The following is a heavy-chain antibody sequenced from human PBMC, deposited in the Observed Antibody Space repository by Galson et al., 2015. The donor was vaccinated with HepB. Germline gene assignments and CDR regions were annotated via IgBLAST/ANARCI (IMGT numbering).Heavy chain of an antibody. CDR1: GFTFSSHA. CDR2: ISDSGDST. CDR3: AKDLYSVNY. D-gene: IGHD5/OR15-5a*01. J-gene: IGHJ4*02. Sequence: SLRLSCAASGFTFSSHAMTWVRQVPGKGLEWVSAISDSGDSTYYADSVKGRFTISRDNSKNTLHLQMKSLRAEDTAVYYCAKDLYSVNYWGQGTLVTVSS. V-gene: IGHV3-23*01.